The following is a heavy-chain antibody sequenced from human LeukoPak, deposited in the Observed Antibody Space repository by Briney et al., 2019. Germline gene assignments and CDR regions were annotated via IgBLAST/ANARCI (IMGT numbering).Heavy chain of an antibody. D-gene: IGHD6-13*01. J-gene: IGHJ4*02. CDR3: ARAEGIAAAGSDFDY. V-gene: IGHV3-21*01. Sequence: GGSLRLSCAASGFTFGSYSMNWVRQAPGKGLEWVSSISSSSSYIYYADSVKGRFTISRDNAKNSLYLQMNSLRAEDTAVYYCARAEGIAAAGSDFDYWGQGTLVTVSS. CDR2: ISSSSSYI. CDR1: GFTFGSYS.